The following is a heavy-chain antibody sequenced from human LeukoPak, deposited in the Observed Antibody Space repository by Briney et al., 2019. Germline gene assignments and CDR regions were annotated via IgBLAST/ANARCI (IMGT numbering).Heavy chain of an antibody. CDR3: APRGGNLLNLVDY. Sequence: GGSLRLSCAASGFNFSSYGMHWVRQAPGKGLEWVAVISYDGSNKYYADSVKGRFTISRDNSKNTLYLQMNSLRAEDTAVYYCAPRGGNLLNLVDYWGQGTLVTVSS. CDR2: ISYDGSNK. V-gene: IGHV3-30*03. CDR1: GFNFSSYG. D-gene: IGHD3-16*01. J-gene: IGHJ4*02.